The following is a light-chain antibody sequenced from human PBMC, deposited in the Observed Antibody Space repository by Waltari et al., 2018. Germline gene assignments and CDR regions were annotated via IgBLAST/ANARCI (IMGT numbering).Light chain of an antibody. CDR2: EAS. CDR3: QNRRNWPLLT. J-gene: IGKJ4*01. CDR1: QYIGDY. Sequence: VLTQSPATLSLSPGDSATLSCRASQYIGDYLAWYQQKPGQAPRILMSEASNRATGVPDRFSASGSGTDFTLPVSSLEPEDFAVYYCQNRRNWPLLTFGGGTKVEIK. V-gene: IGKV3-11*01.